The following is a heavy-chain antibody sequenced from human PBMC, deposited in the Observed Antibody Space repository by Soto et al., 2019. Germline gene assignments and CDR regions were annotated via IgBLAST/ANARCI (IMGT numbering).Heavy chain of an antibody. D-gene: IGHD3-22*01. CDR1: AGSISSGGYS. Sequence: SETLSLTCALSAGSISSGGYSWSWIRQPPGKGLEWIGYIYHSGSTYYNPSLKSRVTISVDRSKNQFSLKLSSVTAADTAVYYCARADYDSSGYYYPYYFDYWGQGTLVTAPQ. CDR2: IYHSGST. V-gene: IGHV4-30-2*01. J-gene: IGHJ4*02. CDR3: ARADYDSSGYYYPYYFDY.